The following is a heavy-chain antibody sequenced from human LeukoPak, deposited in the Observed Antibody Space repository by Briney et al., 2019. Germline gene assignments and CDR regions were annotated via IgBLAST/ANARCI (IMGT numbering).Heavy chain of an antibody. D-gene: IGHD3-10*01. Sequence: ASAKISCKASGYTFTGHFIHWVRQAPGQGLEWMGWINPQSGSTSYAQPFQGRVVMTLDTSVNSVYMEMSSLGYDDTATYFCARDRADEYSAGSYVSFDPWGRGTPLTVSS. V-gene: IGHV1-2*02. CDR2: INPQSGST. CDR3: ARDRADEYSAGSYVSFDP. CDR1: GYTFTGHF. J-gene: IGHJ5*02.